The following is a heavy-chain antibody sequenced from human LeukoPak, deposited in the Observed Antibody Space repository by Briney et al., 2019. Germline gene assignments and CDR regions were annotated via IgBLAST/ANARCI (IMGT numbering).Heavy chain of an antibody. CDR3: ARSRYADYVGPFDY. CDR2: IYYSGST. CDR1: GGSISSSSYY. V-gene: IGHV4-39*01. D-gene: IGHD4-17*01. Sequence: SETLSLTCTVSGGSISSSSYYWGWIRQPPGKGLEWIGSIYYSGSTYYNPSLKSRVTISVDTSKNQFSLRLSSVTAADTAVYYCARSRYADYVGPFDYWGQGPLVTVSS. J-gene: IGHJ4*02.